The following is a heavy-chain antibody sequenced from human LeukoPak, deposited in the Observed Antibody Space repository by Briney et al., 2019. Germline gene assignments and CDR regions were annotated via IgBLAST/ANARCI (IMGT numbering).Heavy chain of an antibody. J-gene: IGHJ4*02. CDR1: GVPFSNYY. Sequence: SETLSLTCAVSGVPFSNYYWSWVRQSPRQGLEWIGEINHSGYTNYNPSLKSRVTMSIDTSKNQFSLILTSVTAADAGVYYCTRAVAGHPDWGQGTLVTVSS. V-gene: IGHV4-34*01. CDR3: TRAVAGHPD. CDR2: INHSGYT. D-gene: IGHD1-14*01.